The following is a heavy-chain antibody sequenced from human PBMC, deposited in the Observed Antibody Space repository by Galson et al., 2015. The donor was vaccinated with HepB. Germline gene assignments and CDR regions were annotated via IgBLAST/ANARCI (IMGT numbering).Heavy chain of an antibody. V-gene: IGHV1-3*01. CDR3: ARGSEYSDY. J-gene: IGHJ4*02. Sequence: SVKVSCKASGYTFTTYVLHWVRQAPGQRLEWMGWINPANGITIQSQKFQGRVTITRDTSASTAYMELSSLRSGDTAVYYCARGSEYSDYWGQGTLVTVSS. D-gene: IGHD2/OR15-2a*01. CDR2: INPANGIT. CDR1: GYTFTTYV.